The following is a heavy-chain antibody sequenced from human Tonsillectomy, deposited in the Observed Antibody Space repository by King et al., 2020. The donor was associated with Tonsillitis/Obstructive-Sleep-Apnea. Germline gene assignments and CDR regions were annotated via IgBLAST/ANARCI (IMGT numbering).Heavy chain of an antibody. CDR3: ARGDIVVVPAAMVYYYYMDV. V-gene: IGHV4-34*01. Sequence: VQLQQWGAGLLKPSETLSLTCAVYGGSFSGYYWSGIRQPPGKGLEWIGEINHSGSTNYNPSLKSRVTISVDTSKNQFSLKLSSVTAAETAVYYCARGDIVVVPAAMVYYYYMDVWGKGTTVTVSS. D-gene: IGHD2-2*01. CDR1: GGSFSGYY. CDR2: INHSGST. J-gene: IGHJ6*03.